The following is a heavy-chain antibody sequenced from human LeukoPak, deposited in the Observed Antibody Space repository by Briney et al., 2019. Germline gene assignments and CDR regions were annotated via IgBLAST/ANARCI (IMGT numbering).Heavy chain of an antibody. CDR1: GFTFSSYA. CDR3: AKKVGVVSAPLYYSDF. J-gene: IGHJ4*02. Sequence: GGSLRLSCAASGFTFSSYAMSWVRQAPGKGLEWVSAISGPAGSWDYADSVKGRFTISRDNSKNTLFLQMNSLRAEDTAIHYCAKKVGVVSAPLYYSDFWSQGTLVTVSS. D-gene: IGHD5/OR15-5a*01. V-gene: IGHV3-23*01. CDR2: ISGPAGSW.